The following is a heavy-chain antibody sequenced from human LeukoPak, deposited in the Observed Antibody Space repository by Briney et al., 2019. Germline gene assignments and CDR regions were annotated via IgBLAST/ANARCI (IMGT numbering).Heavy chain of an antibody. Sequence: SETLSLTCTVSGGSISSSSYYCGWIRQPPGKGLEWIGSIYYSGSTYYNPSLKSRVTISVDTSKNQFSLKLSSVTAADTAVYYCARYSSGWYPEYFQHWGQGALVTVSS. D-gene: IGHD6-19*01. CDR3: ARYSSGWYPEYFQH. V-gene: IGHV4-39*01. J-gene: IGHJ1*01. CDR2: IYYSGST. CDR1: GGSISSSSYY.